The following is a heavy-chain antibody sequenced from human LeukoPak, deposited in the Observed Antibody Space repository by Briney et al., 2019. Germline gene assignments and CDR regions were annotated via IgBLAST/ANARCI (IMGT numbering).Heavy chain of an antibody. Sequence: PSETLSLTCAVNGGSFSGFYWSWIRQSPGKGLEWLGEINHTGSINYNPSLKSRVSMSVDTPKNQFSLKLRSATAADTAVYFCARGPTPLRWNYYYDYWGQGTLVTVSS. CDR2: INHTGSI. CDR3: ARGPTPLRWNYYYDY. J-gene: IGHJ4*02. CDR1: GGSFSGFY. V-gene: IGHV4-34*01. D-gene: IGHD1-7*01.